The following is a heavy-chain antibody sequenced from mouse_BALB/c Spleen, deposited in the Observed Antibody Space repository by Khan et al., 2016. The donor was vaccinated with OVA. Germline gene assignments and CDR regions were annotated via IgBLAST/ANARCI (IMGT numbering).Heavy chain of an antibody. CDR3: ARPPYFSYTLDY. J-gene: IGHJ4*01. CDR2: INTYTGEP. V-gene: IGHV9-3-1*01. D-gene: IGHD2-10*01. Sequence: QIQLVQSGPELKKPGETVKISCKASGYTFTSYGMNWVKQSPGKALRWMGWINTYTGEPTYTDDFKGRFAFSLETSASTAYLQINNLKNEDTPTYFCARPPYFSYTLDYWGQGTSVTVSA. CDR1: GYTFTSYG.